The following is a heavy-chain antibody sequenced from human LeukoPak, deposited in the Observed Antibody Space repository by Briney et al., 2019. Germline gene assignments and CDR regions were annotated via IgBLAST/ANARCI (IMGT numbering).Heavy chain of an antibody. CDR3: AKSPTVDAAFDI. J-gene: IGHJ3*02. D-gene: IGHD4-23*01. CDR2: IYAGGST. Sequence: PGGSLRLSCAASGFTVSNNYMNWVRQAPGKGLEWVSVIYAGGSTYYGDSVKGRFTISRDNSKNTLFLHMNSLRAEDTALYYCAKSPTVDAAFDIWGQGTMVTVSS. V-gene: IGHV3-53*01. CDR1: GFTVSNNY.